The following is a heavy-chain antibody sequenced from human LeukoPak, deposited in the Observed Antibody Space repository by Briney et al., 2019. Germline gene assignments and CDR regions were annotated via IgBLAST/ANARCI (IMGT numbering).Heavy chain of an antibody. V-gene: IGHV3-43D*03. D-gene: IGHD3-22*01. J-gene: IGHJ4*02. CDR3: AKGNSGYFLSYFDY. Sequence: DSVKGRFTISRDNSKNSLYLQMNSLRAEDTALYYCAKGNSGYFLSYFDYWGQGTLVTVSS.